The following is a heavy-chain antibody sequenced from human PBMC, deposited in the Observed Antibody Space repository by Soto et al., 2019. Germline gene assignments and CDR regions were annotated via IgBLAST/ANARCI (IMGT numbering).Heavy chain of an antibody. V-gene: IGHV3-74*03. CDR3: VRDAWVFQY. CDR2: IDSDGSTT. D-gene: IGHD2-21*01. Sequence: SLAYAASEVTCVTYLMNWVRQAPGKGPVSVSRIDSDGSTTLYVDSVRGRFTVSRDNARSTLYLQMNSLSVEDTAVYYCVRDAWVFQYWVNGTLVTV. CDR1: EVTCVTYL. J-gene: IGHJ4*01.